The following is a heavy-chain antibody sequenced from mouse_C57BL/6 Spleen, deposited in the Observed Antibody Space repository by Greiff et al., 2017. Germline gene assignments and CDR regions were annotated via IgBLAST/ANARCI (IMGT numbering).Heavy chain of an antibody. CDR3: ARGGRLGPFAY. CDR1: GYTFTDYN. CDR2: INPNNGGT. D-gene: IGHD3-3*01. Sequence: ELQLQQSGPELVKPGASVKMSCKASGYTFTDYNMHWVKQSHGKSLEWIGYINPNNGGTSYNQKFKGKATLTVNKSSSTAYMELRSLTSEDSAVYYCARGGRLGPFAYWGQGTLVTVSA. J-gene: IGHJ3*01. V-gene: IGHV1-22*01.